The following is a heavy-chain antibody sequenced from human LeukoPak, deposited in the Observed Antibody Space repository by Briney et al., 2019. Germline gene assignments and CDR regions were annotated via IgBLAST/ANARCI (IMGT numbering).Heavy chain of an antibody. CDR2: ISYSGST. CDR3: AREGTAGTNLNWFDP. Sequence: PSETLSLTCTVSGDSISSYYWSWIPQPPGKGLEWIGYISYSGSTNFNPSLKSRVTISVDTSKNQFSLKLSSVTAADTAVYYCAREGTAGTNLNWFDPWGQGTLVTVSS. V-gene: IGHV4-59*01. J-gene: IGHJ5*02. CDR1: GDSISSYY. D-gene: IGHD1-1*01.